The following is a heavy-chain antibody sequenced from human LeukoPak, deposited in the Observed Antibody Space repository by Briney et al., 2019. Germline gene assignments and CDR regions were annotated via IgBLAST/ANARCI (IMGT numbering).Heavy chain of an antibody. D-gene: IGHD5-24*01. Sequence: SETLSLTCAVYGGSFSGYYWSWIRQPPGKGLEWIGEINHSGSTNYNPSLKSRVTISVDTSKNQFSLKLSSVTAADTAVYCCASGRWLHAFDIWGQGTMVTVSS. J-gene: IGHJ3*02. V-gene: IGHV4-34*01. CDR2: INHSGST. CDR3: ASGRWLHAFDI. CDR1: GGSFSGYY.